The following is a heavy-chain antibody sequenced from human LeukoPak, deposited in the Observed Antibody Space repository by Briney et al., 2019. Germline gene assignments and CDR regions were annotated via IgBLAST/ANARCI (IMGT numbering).Heavy chain of an antibody. CDR2: ISGSAGST. J-gene: IGHJ6*02. Sequence: GGSLRLSCAASEFTCSGYAMSWVRQAPGKGLEWVSAISGSAGSTYYADSVKGRFTVSRDNSKNTVYLQINSLRAEGTAIYFCARAYTTYERGMDVWGQGTAITVSS. D-gene: IGHD2-2*02. V-gene: IGHV3-23*01. CDR3: ARAYTTYERGMDV. CDR1: EFTCSGYA.